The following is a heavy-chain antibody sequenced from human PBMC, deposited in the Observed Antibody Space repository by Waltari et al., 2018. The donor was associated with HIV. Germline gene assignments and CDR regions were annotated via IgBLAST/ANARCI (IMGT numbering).Heavy chain of an antibody. J-gene: IGHJ4*02. CDR1: GYSISSGYY. CDR2: IYHSGST. Sequence: QVQLQESGPGLVKPSETLSLTCTVSGYSISSGYYWGWIRQPPGKGLEWIGSIYHSGSTYSHPSLKSRVTISVDTSKNQFSLKLSSVTAADTAVYYCAREVRFLEWPLDYWGQGTLVTVSS. V-gene: IGHV4-38-2*02. CDR3: AREVRFLEWPLDY. D-gene: IGHD3-3*01.